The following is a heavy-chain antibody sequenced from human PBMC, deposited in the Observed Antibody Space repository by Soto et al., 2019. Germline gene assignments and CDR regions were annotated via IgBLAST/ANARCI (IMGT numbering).Heavy chain of an antibody. J-gene: IGHJ4*02. D-gene: IGHD5-12*01. Sequence: SETLSLTCTVSGGSISYYYWGWIRQPPGKGLEWIGSIYYSGNTHYNPSLKSRVTISVDTSMNQFSLNLDSVTAVDSAVYYCVRGGYVHAFDYWGQGALVTLS. V-gene: IGHV4-59*01. CDR1: GGSISYYY. CDR3: VRGGYVHAFDY. CDR2: IYYSGNT.